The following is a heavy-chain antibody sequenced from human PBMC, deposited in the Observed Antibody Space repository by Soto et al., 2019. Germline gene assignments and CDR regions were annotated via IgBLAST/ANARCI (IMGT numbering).Heavy chain of an antibody. Sequence: SETLSLTCTVSGGSISSYYWSWIRQPPGKGLEWIGYIYYSGSTNYNPSLKSRVTISVDTSKNQFSLKLSSVTAADTAVYYCSGYNLFNWFDPWGQGTLVTVSS. J-gene: IGHJ5*02. CDR3: SGYNLFNWFDP. V-gene: IGHV4-59*01. D-gene: IGHD5-18*01. CDR1: GGSISSYY. CDR2: IYYSGST.